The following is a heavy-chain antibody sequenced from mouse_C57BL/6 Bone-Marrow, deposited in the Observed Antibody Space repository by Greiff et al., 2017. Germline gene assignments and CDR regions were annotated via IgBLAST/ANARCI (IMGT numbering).Heavy chain of an antibody. Sequence: QVQLKESGAELVRPGTSVKLSCKASGYTFTSYWMHWVKQRPGQGLEWIGVIDPSDSYTNYNQKFKGKATLTVDTSSSTAYMQLSSLTSEDSAVYYCARFWFAYWGQGTLVTVSA. CDR1: GYTFTSYW. CDR2: IDPSDSYT. J-gene: IGHJ3*01. CDR3: ARFWFAY. V-gene: IGHV1-59*01.